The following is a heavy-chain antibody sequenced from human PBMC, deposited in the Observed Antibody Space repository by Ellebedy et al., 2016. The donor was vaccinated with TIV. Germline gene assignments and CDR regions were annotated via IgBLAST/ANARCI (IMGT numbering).Heavy chain of an antibody. Sequence: GESLKISCAASGFTFSNAWMSWVRQAPGKGLEWVGRIKSKTDGGTTDYAAPVKGRFTISRDDSKNTLYLQMNGLKTEDTAVYCCTSGDLFEYFQHWGQGTLVTVSS. D-gene: IGHD4-17*01. CDR1: GFTFSNAW. CDR2: IKSKTDGGTT. CDR3: TSGDLFEYFQH. V-gene: IGHV3-15*01. J-gene: IGHJ1*01.